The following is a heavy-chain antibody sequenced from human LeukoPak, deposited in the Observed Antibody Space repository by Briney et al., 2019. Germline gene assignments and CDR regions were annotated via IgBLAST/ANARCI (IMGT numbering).Heavy chain of an antibody. Sequence: SETLSLTCTVSGGSISSYYWSWIRQPPGKGLEWIGYIYYSGSTNYNPSLKSRVTISVDTSKNQFSLKLSSVTAADTAMYYCARQDGYSGYVDYWGQGTLVTVSS. V-gene: IGHV4-59*08. CDR1: GGSISSYY. D-gene: IGHD5-12*01. CDR3: ARQDGYSGYVDY. J-gene: IGHJ4*02. CDR2: IYYSGST.